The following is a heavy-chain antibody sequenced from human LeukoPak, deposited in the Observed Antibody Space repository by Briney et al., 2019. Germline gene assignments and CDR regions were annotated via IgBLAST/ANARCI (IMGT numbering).Heavy chain of an antibody. D-gene: IGHD6-13*01. CDR2: ISGIGGNT. CDR3: AKERNGRAAAGLFDF. Sequence: GGSLRLFCAASGFTFSSYAMSWVRQAPAKGLHWVSTISGIGGNTYYADSGKGRFTISRDNSKNTLYLQMNSLSAGDTAVYYCAKERNGRAAAGLFDFWGQGTLVTVSS. V-gene: IGHV3-23*01. J-gene: IGHJ4*02. CDR1: GFTFSSYA.